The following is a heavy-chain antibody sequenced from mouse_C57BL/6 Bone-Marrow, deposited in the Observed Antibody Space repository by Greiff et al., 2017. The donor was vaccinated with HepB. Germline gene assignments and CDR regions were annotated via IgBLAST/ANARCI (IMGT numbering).Heavy chain of an antibody. CDR1: GFNIKDYY. CDR3: ARKVLLRYGDFDY. V-gene: IGHV14-2*01. CDR2: IDPEDGET. Sequence: EVNLVESGAELVKPGASVKLSCTASGFNIKDYYMHWVKQRTEQGLEWIGRIDPEDGETKYAPKFQGKATITADTSSNTAYLQLSSLTSEDTAVYYCARKVLLRYGDFDYWGQGTTLTVSS. J-gene: IGHJ2*01. D-gene: IGHD1-1*01.